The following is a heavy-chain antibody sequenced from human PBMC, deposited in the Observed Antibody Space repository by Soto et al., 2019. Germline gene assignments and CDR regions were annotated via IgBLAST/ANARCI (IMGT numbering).Heavy chain of an antibody. J-gene: IGHJ6*02. CDR3: ARSQGSSTSLEIYYYYYGMDV. CDR2: IIPISGTA. CDR1: GGTFSSYA. D-gene: IGHD2-2*01. Sequence: QVQLVQSGAEVKKPGSSVKVSCKASGGTFSSYAISWVRQAPGQGLEWMGGIIPISGTANYAQKFQGRVTITEDESTSTAYMELSSLRSEDTAVYYCARSQGSSTSLEIYYYYYGMDVWGQGTTVTVSS. V-gene: IGHV1-69*01.